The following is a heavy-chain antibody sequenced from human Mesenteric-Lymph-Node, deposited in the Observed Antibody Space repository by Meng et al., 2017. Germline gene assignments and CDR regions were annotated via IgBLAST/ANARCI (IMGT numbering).Heavy chain of an antibody. J-gene: IGHJ6*02. CDR3: ARGHMVRGVTHYYYYYGMDV. CDR2: IIPIFGTA. V-gene: IGHV1-69*05. D-gene: IGHD3-10*01. Sequence: SVKVSCKASGGTFSSYAISWVRQAPGQGLEWMGGIIPIFGTANYVQKFQGRVTITTDESTSTAYMELSSLRSEDTAVYYCARGHMVRGVTHYYYYYGMDVWGQGTTVTVSS. CDR1: GGTFSSYA.